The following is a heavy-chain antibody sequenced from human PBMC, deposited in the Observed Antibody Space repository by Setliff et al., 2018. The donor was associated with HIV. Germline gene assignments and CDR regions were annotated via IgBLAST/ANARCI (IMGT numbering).Heavy chain of an antibody. CDR2: INSDGSSA. V-gene: IGHV3-74*01. J-gene: IGHJ4*02. D-gene: IGHD7-27*01. Sequence: QSGGSLRLSCVASGFTFSSNWLSWVRQAPGKGLEWVSRINSDGSSAIYADSVKGRFTFSRDNAKNTLYLQMDSLTAEDTAVYYCARDNGGAGPTTFDCWGQGTLVTVSS. CDR3: ARDNGGAGPTTFDC. CDR1: GFTFSSNW.